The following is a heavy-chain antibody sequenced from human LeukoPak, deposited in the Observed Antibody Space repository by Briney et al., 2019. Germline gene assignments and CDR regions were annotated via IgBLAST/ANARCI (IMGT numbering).Heavy chain of an antibody. J-gene: IGHJ6*04. CDR3: ARDRGDYDILTGYYRYYYYGMDV. D-gene: IGHD3-9*01. V-gene: IGHV3-48*03. Sequence: GGSLRLSCAASGFTFSSYEMNWVRHAPGKGLQWVSYISSRGSTIYYADSVKGRFTISRDNAKNSLYLQMNSLRAEDTAVYYCARDRGDYDILTGYYRYYYYGMDVWGKGTTVTVSS. CDR2: ISSRGSTI. CDR1: GFTFSSYE.